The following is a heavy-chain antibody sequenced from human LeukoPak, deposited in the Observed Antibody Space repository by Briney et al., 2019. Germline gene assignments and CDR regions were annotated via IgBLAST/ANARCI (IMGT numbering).Heavy chain of an antibody. CDR1: GDSLSSGDYY. D-gene: IGHD3-22*01. V-gene: IGHV4-61*02. CDR2: ISSSGST. J-gene: IGHJ3*02. Sequence: SETLSLTCTVSGDSLSSGDYYWSWLRQPAGTGLEWIGRISSSGSTNYNPSLKSRVTISVDTSKNQFSLKLSSVTAADTAVYFCARGPYSYDSSGAFDIWGQGTMVTVSS. CDR3: ARGPYSYDSSGAFDI.